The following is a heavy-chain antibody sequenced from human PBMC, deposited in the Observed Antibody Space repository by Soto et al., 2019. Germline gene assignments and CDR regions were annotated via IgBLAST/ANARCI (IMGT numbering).Heavy chain of an antibody. CDR2: VYYSGST. Sequence: SETLSLTCTFSGGSISSGGSYWSWIRQHPVKGLEWIGSVYYSGSTYYNPSLESRVTISVDKSKNQFSLKLMSLSAADTAVYYCGRLEGLATISYYFDYWGQGALVTVSS. J-gene: IGHJ4*02. CDR1: GGSISSGGSY. CDR3: GRLEGLATISYYFDY. V-gene: IGHV4-39*01. D-gene: IGHD3-9*01.